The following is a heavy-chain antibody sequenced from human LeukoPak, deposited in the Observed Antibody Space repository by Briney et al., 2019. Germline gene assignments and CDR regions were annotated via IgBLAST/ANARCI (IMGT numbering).Heavy chain of an antibody. V-gene: IGHV4-30-4*01. CDR1: GGSISSGDYY. CDR3: ARASEGGITMVRGVITGPPFDY. J-gene: IGHJ4*02. CDR2: IDYSGST. Sequence: SETLSLTCTVSGGSISSGDYYWNWIRQPPGKGLEWIAYIDYSGSTYYNPSLKSRVTISVDTSKNQLSLKLSSVTAADTAVYYCARASEGGITMVRGVITGPPFDYWGQGILVTVSS. D-gene: IGHD3-10*01.